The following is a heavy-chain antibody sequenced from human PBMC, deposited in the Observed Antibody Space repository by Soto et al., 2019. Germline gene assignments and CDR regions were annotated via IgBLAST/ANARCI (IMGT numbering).Heavy chain of an antibody. CDR3: ARGLRFLEWLPVNWFDP. V-gene: IGHV1-18*01. CDR1: GFTFVSYG. J-gene: IGHJ5*02. CDR2: ISAYNGDT. Sequence: ASVKVSCKSSGFTFVSYGINWVRQAPGQGLQWMGWISAYNGDTKYSQKFQGRVTITTDTSTSTAYMELSSLRSEDTAVYYCARGLRFLEWLPVNWFDPWGQGTLVTVS. D-gene: IGHD3-3*01.